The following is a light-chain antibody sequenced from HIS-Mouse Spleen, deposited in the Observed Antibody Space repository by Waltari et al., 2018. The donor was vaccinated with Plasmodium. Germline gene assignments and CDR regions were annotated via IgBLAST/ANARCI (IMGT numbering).Light chain of an antibody. V-gene: IGKV1-39*01. CDR2: AAS. J-gene: IGKJ1*01. CDR3: QQSYSTWT. Sequence: DIQLTQSPSSLSASVGDRVTITCRASQSLSSYLNWYQQKPGKAPKLLIYAASSLQSGVPSRFSCSGSGTDFTLSISSLQPEDCATYCGQQSYSTWTFGQGTNVEIK. CDR1: QSLSSY.